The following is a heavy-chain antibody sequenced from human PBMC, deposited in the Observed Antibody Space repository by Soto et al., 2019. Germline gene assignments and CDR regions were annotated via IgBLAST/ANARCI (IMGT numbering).Heavy chain of an antibody. D-gene: IGHD3-22*01. J-gene: IGHJ5*02. CDR1: GGTFSSYA. Sequence: QVQLVQSGAEVKKPGSSVKVSCKVSGGTFSSYAISWVRKAPGQGVEWMEGMNPIFGKANYAQKFQGRVTITADESTSTAYMELSSLRSEDTAVYYCARPIQYNYDSSGRSAWCDPWGQATLVTVSS. CDR2: MNPIFGKA. CDR3: ARPIQYNYDSSGRSAWCDP. V-gene: IGHV1-69*12.